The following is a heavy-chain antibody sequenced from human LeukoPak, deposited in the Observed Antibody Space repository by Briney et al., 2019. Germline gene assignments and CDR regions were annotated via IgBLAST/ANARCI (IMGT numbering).Heavy chain of an antibody. CDR1: GGSISSYY. J-gene: IGHJ4*02. D-gene: IGHD2-21*02. V-gene: IGHV4-59*12. CDR2: IYYSGST. CDR3: ARGHSRSRVTKH. Sequence: SETLSLTCTVSGGSISSYYWSWIRQPPGRGLEWIGYIYYSGSTNYNPSLKSRVTISVDTSKNQFSLKLSSVTAADTAVYYCARGHSRSRVTKHWGQGTLVTVSS.